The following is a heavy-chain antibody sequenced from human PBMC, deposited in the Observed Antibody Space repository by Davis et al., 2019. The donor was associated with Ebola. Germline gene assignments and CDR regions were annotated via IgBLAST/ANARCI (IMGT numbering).Heavy chain of an antibody. D-gene: IGHD6-19*01. CDR1: GFTFSSYS. CDR2: ISSSSTTK. CDR3: ARGLDSSGWEEGGYFDY. J-gene: IGHJ4*02. Sequence: GESLKISCAASGFTFSSYSMNWVRQAPGRGLEWVSYISSSSTTKYYADSVKGRFTISRDNAKNSLYLQMNSLRDEDTAVYYCARGLDSSGWEEGGYFDYWGQGTLVTVSS. V-gene: IGHV3-48*02.